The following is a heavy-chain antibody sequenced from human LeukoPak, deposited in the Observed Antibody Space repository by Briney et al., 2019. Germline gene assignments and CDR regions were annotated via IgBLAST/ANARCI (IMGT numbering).Heavy chain of an antibody. D-gene: IGHD6-6*01. J-gene: IGHJ4*02. CDR1: GFTFSSYS. CDR3: ARDLGTRKSIAFAD. V-gene: IGHV3-21*01. CDR2: ISSNDGYI. Sequence: GGSVRLSCAASGFTFSSYSMNWVRQAPGKGRECVASISSNDGYIYYADSVKGRFTISRDNGENSLHLQMNSLRAEDAAVYYCARDLGTRKSIAFADWGQGTLVTVSS.